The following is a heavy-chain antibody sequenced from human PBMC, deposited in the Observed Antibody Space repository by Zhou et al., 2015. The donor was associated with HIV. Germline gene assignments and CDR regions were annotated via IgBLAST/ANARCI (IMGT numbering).Heavy chain of an antibody. CDR3: ASAEKESSGYYFRAGYYYYGMDV. V-gene: IGHV1-69*06. CDR1: GGTFSSYA. CDR2: IIPIFGTA. J-gene: IGHJ6*02. Sequence: QVQLVQSGTEVKKPGSSVKVSCKASGGTFSSYAISWVRQAPGQGLEWMGGIIPIFGTANYAQKFQGRVTITADKSTSTAYMELSSLRSEDTAVYYCASAEKESSGYYFRAGYYYYGMDVWGQGTTVTVSS. D-gene: IGHD3-22*01.